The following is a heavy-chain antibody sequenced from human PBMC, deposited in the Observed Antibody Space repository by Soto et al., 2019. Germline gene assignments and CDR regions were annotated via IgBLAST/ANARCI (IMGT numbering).Heavy chain of an antibody. CDR1: GGSISSGGYY. Sequence: SETLSLTCTVSGGSISSGGYYWSWIRQHPGKGLEWIGYIYYSGSTYYNPSLKSRVTISVDTSKNQFSLKLSSVTAADTAVYYCASLYDSSGYDNYSFDYWGRGTLVTVSS. V-gene: IGHV4-31*03. J-gene: IGHJ4*02. D-gene: IGHD3-22*01. CDR2: IYYSGST. CDR3: ASLYDSSGYDNYSFDY.